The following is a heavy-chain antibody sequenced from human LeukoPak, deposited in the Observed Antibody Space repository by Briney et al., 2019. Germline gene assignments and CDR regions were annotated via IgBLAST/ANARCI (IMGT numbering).Heavy chain of an antibody. J-gene: IGHJ3*02. V-gene: IGHV3-11*06. CDR2: ISSSSSYT. CDR1: GFTFSDYY. D-gene: IGHD1-26*01. Sequence: GGSLRLSCAASGFTFSDYYKSWIRRAPGKGLEWVSYISSSSSYTNYADSVKGRFTISRDNAKNSLYLQMNSLRAEDTAVYYCARDFGGSYSAFDIWGQGTMVTVSS. CDR3: ARDFGGSYSAFDI.